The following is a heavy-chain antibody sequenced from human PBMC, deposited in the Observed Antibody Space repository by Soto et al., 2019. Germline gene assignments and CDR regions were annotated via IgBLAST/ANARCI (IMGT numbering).Heavy chain of an antibody. CDR1: GGSVSSGDYY. Sequence: SETLSLTCTVFGGSVSSGDYYWSWMRQPPGKGLEWIGYVHYSGSTNYNPSLKSRVTISVDTSKNQFSLKLSSVTAGDTAVYYCARIPVDTYMIYWFDPWGQGTLVTVSS. D-gene: IGHD5-18*01. CDR3: ARIPVDTYMIYWFDP. V-gene: IGHV4-61*08. J-gene: IGHJ5*02. CDR2: VHYSGST.